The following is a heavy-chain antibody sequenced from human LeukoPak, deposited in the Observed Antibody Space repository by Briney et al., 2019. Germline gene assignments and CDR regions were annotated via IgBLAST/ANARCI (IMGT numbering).Heavy chain of an antibody. CDR1: GYTFTGYY. Sequence: ASVKVSCKASGYTFTGYYMHWVRQAPGQGLEWMGIINSSGGSTSYAQKFQGRVTMTRDMSTSTVYMELSSLRSEDTAVYYCARDSSGYYYGYWGQGTLVTVSS. V-gene: IGHV1-46*01. D-gene: IGHD3-22*01. CDR2: INSSGGST. J-gene: IGHJ4*02. CDR3: ARDSSGYYYGY.